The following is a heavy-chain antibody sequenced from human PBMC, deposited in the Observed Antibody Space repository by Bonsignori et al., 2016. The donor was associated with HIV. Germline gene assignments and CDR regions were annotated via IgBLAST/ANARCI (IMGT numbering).Heavy chain of an antibody. J-gene: IGHJ2*01. CDR1: GFTFSDYW. Sequence: EVKLVESGGELVQPGGSLRLSCAASGFTFSDYWVAWVRQVPGKGLEWVANINQDGRGIYYVDSVKGRFTISRDNAKNSLYLQMNRLRAEDTAVYYCARDPGIAAAHTVGHF. V-gene: IGHV3-7*01. CDR3: ARDPGIAAAHTVGHF. CDR2: INQDGRGI. D-gene: IGHD6-13*01.